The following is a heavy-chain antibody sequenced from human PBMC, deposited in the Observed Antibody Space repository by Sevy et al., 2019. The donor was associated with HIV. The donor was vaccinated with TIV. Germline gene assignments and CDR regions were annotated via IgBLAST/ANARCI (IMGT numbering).Heavy chain of an antibody. CDR3: ARDSDSGLDY. V-gene: IGHV4-59*01. CDR1: GGSLNSYY. Sequence: SETLSLTCTVSGGSLNSYYWSWIRQPPGKGLEWIGYLFYTDSTNYNPSLKSRATISVDRSKNQFSLELRSVTTADTAVYYCARDSDSGLDYWGQGTLVTVSS. J-gene: IGHJ4*02. D-gene: IGHD4-17*01. CDR2: LFYTDST.